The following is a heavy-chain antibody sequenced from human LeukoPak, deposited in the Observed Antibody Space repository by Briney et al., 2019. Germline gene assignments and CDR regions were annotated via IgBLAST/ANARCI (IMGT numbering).Heavy chain of an antibody. D-gene: IGHD3-10*01. J-gene: IGHJ4*02. CDR2: INHSGST. Sequence: PSETLSLTCAVYGGSFSGYYWSWIRQPPGKGLEWIGEINHSGSTNYNPSLKSRVTISVDTSKNQLSLKLSSVTAADTAVYYCASERSFGERYFDYWGQGALVTVSS. CDR3: ASERSFGERYFDY. CDR1: GGSFSGYY. V-gene: IGHV4-34*01.